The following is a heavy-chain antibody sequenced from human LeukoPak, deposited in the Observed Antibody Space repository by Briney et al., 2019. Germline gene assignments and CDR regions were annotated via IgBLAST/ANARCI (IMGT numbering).Heavy chain of an antibody. V-gene: IGHV1-18*01. CDR2: ISAYNGNT. D-gene: IGHD3-22*01. CDR1: GYTFTSYG. CDR3: ARAAGFGAVYYYDSSGSFDY. Sequence: EASVKVSCKASGYTFTSYGISWVRPAPGQGLEWMGWISAYNGNTNYAQKLQGRVTMTTDTSTSTAYMELRSLRSDDTAVYYCARAAGFGAVYYYDSSGSFDYWAREPWSPSPQ. J-gene: IGHJ4*02.